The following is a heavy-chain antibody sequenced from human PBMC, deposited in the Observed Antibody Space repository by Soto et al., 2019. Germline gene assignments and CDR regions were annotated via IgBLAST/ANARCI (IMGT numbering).Heavy chain of an antibody. CDR2: IIPIFGTA. D-gene: IGHD3-22*01. CDR1: GGTFSSYA. J-gene: IGHJ3*02. Sequence: VKVSCKASGGTFSSYAISWVRQAPGQGLEWMGGIIPIFGTANYAQKFQGRVTITADKSTSTAYMELSSLRSEDTAVYYCARGGDSSGYYKRVAFDIWGQGTMVTV. V-gene: IGHV1-69*06. CDR3: ARGGDSSGYYKRVAFDI.